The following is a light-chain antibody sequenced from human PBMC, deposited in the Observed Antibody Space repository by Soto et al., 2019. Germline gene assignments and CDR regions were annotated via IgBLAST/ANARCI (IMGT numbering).Light chain of an antibody. CDR2: RAS. V-gene: IGKV1-5*03. CDR3: QQYSYSWT. J-gene: IGKJ1*01. Sequence: DIQMTQSPSTLSASVGDRVTITCRASQSISSWLAWYQQKSGKAPKLLIYRASTLESGVPSRFSGSGSGTEFTLTISSLQPDDLATYYCQQYSYSWTFGQGTKVEIK. CDR1: QSISSW.